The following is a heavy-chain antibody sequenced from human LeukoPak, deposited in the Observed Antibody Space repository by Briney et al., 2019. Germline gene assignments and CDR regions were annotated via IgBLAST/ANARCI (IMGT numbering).Heavy chain of an antibody. CDR1: GYTFTGYY. Sequence: ASVKVSCKASGYTFTGYYMHWVRQAPGQGLEWMGRIDPNSGGTNYAQKFQGRVTMTRDTSISTAYMELSRLRSDDTAVYYCAKTMVRGEKDYWGQGTLVTVAS. CDR2: IDPNSGGT. CDR3: AKTMVRGEKDY. D-gene: IGHD3-10*01. V-gene: IGHV1-2*06. J-gene: IGHJ4*02.